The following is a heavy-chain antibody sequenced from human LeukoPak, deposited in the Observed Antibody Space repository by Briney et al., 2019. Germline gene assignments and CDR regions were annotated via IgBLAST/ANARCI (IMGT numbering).Heavy chain of an antibody. J-gene: IGHJ4*02. CDR1: GGSISNYY. CDR2: IYNSGSGST. Sequence: SETLSLTCTVSGGSISNYYWSWIRQPPGKGLEWIGYIYNSGSGSTNYNPSLKSRVTISVDTSKNQVSLKLSSVTAADTAVYYCAREWSSTYYFDYWGQGTLVTVSS. D-gene: IGHD2-2*01. V-gene: IGHV4-59*01. CDR3: AREWSSTYYFDY.